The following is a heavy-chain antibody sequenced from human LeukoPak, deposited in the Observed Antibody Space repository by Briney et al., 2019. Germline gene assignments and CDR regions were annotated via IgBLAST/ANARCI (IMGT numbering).Heavy chain of an antibody. CDR3: ARDIGYCSGGSCYHAFDI. D-gene: IGHD2-15*01. V-gene: IGHV1-8*01. Sequence: ASVKVSCKAFGYTFTSHHINWVRQAAGQGLEWMGWMNPNSGNTGYAQKFQGRVTMTRNTSISTAYMELSSLRSEDTAVYYCARDIGYCSGGSCYHAFDIWGQGTMVTVSS. CDR2: MNPNSGNT. J-gene: IGHJ3*02. CDR1: GYTFTSHH.